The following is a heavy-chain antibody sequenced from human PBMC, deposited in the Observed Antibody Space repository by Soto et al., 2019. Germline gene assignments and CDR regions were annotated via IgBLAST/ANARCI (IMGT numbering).Heavy chain of an antibody. CDR2: IYYSGST. J-gene: IGHJ4*02. CDR1: GGSISSGGYY. V-gene: IGHV4-31*03. CDR3: ARVKYSSGWFFDY. Sequence: SETLSLTCTVSGGSISSGGYYWSWIRQHPGKGLEWIGYIYYSGSTYYNPSLKSRVTISVDTSKNQFSLKLSSVTAADAAVYYCARVKYSSGWFFDYWGQGTLVTVSS. D-gene: IGHD6-19*01.